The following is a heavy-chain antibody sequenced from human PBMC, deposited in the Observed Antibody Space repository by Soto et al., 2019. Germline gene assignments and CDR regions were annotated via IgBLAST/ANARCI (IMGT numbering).Heavy chain of an antibody. CDR2: ISSSSSYI. D-gene: IGHD6-19*01. CDR1: GFTFSSYS. CDR3: ARDRRPYSSGWIHI. J-gene: IGHJ3*02. Sequence: EVQLVASGGGLVKPGGSLRLSCAASGFTFSSYSMNWVRQAPGKGLEWVSSISSSSSYIYYADSVKGRFTISRDNAKNSLYLQRNSLRAEVTAVYYGARDRRPYSSGWIHIWGQGTMFTVSS. V-gene: IGHV3-21*01.